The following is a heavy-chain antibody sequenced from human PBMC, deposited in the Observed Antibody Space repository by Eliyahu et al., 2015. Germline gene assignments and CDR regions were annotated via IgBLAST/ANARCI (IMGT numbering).Heavy chain of an antibody. J-gene: IGHJ4*02. D-gene: IGHD4-17*01. CDR1: GGXIRSSY. Sequence: QVQLQESGPGLVKPSETLSLTCTVXGGXIRSSYWSWMRQPPGKGLEWLGYISYSGSAKYHPSLGSRVTISVDTSRNQFSLNLRSVTAADTAVYYCARGGYGDYFPSPIDYWGQGTLVTVPS. V-gene: IGHV4-59*01. CDR2: ISYSGSA. CDR3: ARGGYGDYFPSPIDY.